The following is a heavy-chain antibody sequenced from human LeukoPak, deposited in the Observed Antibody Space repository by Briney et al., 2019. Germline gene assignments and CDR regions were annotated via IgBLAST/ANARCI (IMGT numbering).Heavy chain of an antibody. Sequence: SETLSLTCAVYGGSFSGYYWSWIRQPPGKGLEWIGEINHSGSTNYNPSLKSRVTISVDTPKNQSSLKLSSVTAADTAVYYCAQSPGAFDYWGQGTLVTVSS. CDR1: GGSFSGYY. J-gene: IGHJ4*02. CDR3: AQSPGAFDY. V-gene: IGHV4-34*01. D-gene: IGHD1-14*01. CDR2: INHSGST.